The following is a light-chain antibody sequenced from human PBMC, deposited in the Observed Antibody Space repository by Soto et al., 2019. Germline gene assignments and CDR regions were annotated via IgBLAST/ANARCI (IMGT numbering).Light chain of an antibody. J-gene: IGKJ1*01. CDR1: QSINNR. CDR3: QQFIYGWT. CDR2: DAS. V-gene: IGKV1-5*01. Sequence: IQMTQSPSTLSASIGDRVTITCRASQSINNRLAWYQQMPGKAPNLLIYDASSLESGVPSRFRGSGSETEFTLTISGLQPDDVATYYCQQFIYGWTFGQGTKVEIK.